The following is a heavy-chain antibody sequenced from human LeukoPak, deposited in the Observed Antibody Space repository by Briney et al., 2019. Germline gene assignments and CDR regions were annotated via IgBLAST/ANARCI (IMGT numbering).Heavy chain of an antibody. CDR1: GNTFTSYA. CDR2: INTNTGNP. V-gene: IGHV7-4-1*02. D-gene: IGHD3-10*01. J-gene: IGHJ4*02. CDR3: ARGSSVVRGVTSSDY. Sequence: ASVNGSCKASGNTFTSYAVHWVRQAPGQGLEWMGWINTNTGNPTYAQGFTGRFVFSLDTSVSTASLQISSLEAEETAVYYCARGSSVVRGVTSSDYWGQGTLVTVSS.